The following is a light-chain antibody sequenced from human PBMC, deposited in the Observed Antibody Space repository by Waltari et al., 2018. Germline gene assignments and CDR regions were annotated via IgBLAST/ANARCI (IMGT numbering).Light chain of an antibody. J-gene: IGLJ2*01. V-gene: IGLV3-21*03. CDR2: EST. CDR3: QVWDDTRDQPV. CDR1: NIRDKT. Sequence: SYVLTQPPSVSVAPGKTARISCAGQNIRDKTVYWYQQKPGQAPVVVIYESTVRPPGIPDRFSGSDPATLTIARVEAGDEADYYCQVWDDTRDQPVFGGGTRLTVL.